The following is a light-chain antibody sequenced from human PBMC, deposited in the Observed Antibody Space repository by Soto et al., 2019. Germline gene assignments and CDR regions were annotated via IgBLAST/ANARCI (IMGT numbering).Light chain of an antibody. CDR1: QGISSY. J-gene: IGKJ5*01. CDR2: AAS. V-gene: IGKV1D-8*03. Sequence: VIWMTHSPSLLSASTGARVNISCRMSQGISSYLAWYQQKPGKAPELLIYAASTLQSGVPSRFSGSGSGTDFTLTISSLKTEDFANYYCQQSYSTHTITFGQGTRLEIK. CDR3: QQSYSTHTIT.